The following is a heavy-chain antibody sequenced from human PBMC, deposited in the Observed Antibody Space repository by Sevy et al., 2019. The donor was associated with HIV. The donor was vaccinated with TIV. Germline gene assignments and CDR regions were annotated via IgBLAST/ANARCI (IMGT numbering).Heavy chain of an antibody. CDR2: ISRNSDYK. V-gene: IGHV3-21*01. CDR1: GITFSSYS. D-gene: IGHD4-17*01. CDR3: ARDPHHYGDYIDY. Sequence: GGSLRLSCAASGITFSSYSMNWVRQAPGKGLEWVSSISRNSDYKYYADSVKGGFTISRDNAKNSLYLQMNSLRAEDTAVYYCARDPHHYGDYIDYWGQGTLVTVSS. J-gene: IGHJ4*02.